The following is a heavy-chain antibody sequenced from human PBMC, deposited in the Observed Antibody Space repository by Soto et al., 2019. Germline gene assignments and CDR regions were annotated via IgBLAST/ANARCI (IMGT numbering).Heavy chain of an antibody. CDR3: TRALRITIFGVVITPPWFDP. V-gene: IGHV3-49*03. CDR2: IRSKAYGGTT. J-gene: IGHJ5*02. Sequence: GGPRLPSFKASGFSFGEDTRSWFRQAPGQVLERVGFIRSKAYGGTTEYAASVKGRFTISRDDSKSIAYLQMNSLKTEDTAVYYCTRALRITIFGVVITPPWFDPWGQGTLVTVSS. CDR1: GFSFGEDT. D-gene: IGHD3-3*01.